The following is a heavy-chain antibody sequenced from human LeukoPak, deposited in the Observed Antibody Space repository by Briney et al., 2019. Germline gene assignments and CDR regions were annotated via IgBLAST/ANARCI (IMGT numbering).Heavy chain of an antibody. J-gene: IGHJ4*02. V-gene: IGHV3-30*03. CDR3: ARDKGRGRLYYFDY. Sequence: PGGSLRLSCAASGFTFSSYGMHWVRQAPGKGLEWVAVISYDGSNKYYADSVKGRFTISRDNSKNTLYLQMNSLRAEDTAVYYCARDKGRGRLYYFDYWGQGTLVTVSS. CDR2: ISYDGSNK. CDR1: GFTFSSYG. D-gene: IGHD2-21*02.